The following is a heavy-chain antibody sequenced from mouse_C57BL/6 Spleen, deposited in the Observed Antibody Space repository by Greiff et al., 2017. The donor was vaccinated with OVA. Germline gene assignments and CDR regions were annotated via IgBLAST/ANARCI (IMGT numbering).Heavy chain of an antibody. CDR3: ARPRENYYDYDGFAY. J-gene: IGHJ3*01. CDR2: ISSGSSTI. Sequence: EVQLVESGGGLVKPGGSLKLSCAASGFTFSDYGMHWVRQAPEKGLEWVAYISSGSSTIYYADTVKGRFTISRDNAKNTLFLQMTSLRSEDTAMYYCARPRENYYDYDGFAYWGQGTLVTVSA. CDR1: GFTFSDYG. D-gene: IGHD2-4*01. V-gene: IGHV5-17*01.